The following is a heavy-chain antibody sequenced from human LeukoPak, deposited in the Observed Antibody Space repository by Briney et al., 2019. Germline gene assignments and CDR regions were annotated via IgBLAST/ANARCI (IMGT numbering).Heavy chain of an antibody. Sequence: PGGSLRLSCAASTFSSSNAWMNWVRQAPGKGLEWVGRIKSKTDGGTTDYAAPVKGRFTISRDDSKNTLYLQMNSLKTEDTAVYYCTTDIRWEVRPFDYWDQGTLVTVSS. V-gene: IGHV3-15*01. D-gene: IGHD1-26*01. CDR2: IKSKTDGGTT. CDR1: TFSSSNAW. J-gene: IGHJ4*02. CDR3: TTDIRWEVRPFDY.